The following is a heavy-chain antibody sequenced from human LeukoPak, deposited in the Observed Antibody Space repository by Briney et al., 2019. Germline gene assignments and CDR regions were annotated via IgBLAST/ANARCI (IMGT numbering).Heavy chain of an antibody. CDR2: IYYSVST. Sequence: SETLSLTCTVSGGSISSGGHSWSWIRQPPGKGLEWIGYIYYSVSTNYNPSLKSRITISVDTSKNQFSLKLNSVTAADTAVYYCARSTRITIFGVVTLNWFDPWGQGTLVTVSS. V-gene: IGHV4-61*08. CDR3: ARSTRITIFGVVTLNWFDP. CDR1: GGSISSGGHS. J-gene: IGHJ5*02. D-gene: IGHD3-3*01.